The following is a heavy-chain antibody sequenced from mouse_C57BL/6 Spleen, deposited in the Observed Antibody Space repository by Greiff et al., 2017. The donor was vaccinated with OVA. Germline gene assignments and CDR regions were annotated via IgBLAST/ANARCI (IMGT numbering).Heavy chain of an antibody. CDR1: GYTFTDYE. CDR2: IDPETGGT. CDR3: TRDYGSSSWFAY. J-gene: IGHJ3*01. V-gene: IGHV1-15*01. Sequence: VQLQQSGAELVRPGASVTLSCKASGYTFTDYEMHWVKQTPVHGLEWIGAIDPETGGTAYNQKFKGKAILTADKSSSTAYMELRSLTSEDSAVYYYTRDYGSSSWFAYWGQGTLVTVSA. D-gene: IGHD1-1*01.